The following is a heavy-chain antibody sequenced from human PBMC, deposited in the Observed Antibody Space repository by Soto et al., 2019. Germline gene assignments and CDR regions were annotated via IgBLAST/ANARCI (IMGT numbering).Heavy chain of an antibody. D-gene: IGHD3-16*01. Sequence: SETLSLTCNVSGGSISNYYWTWVRQSPEKGLEWIGYMYYNGNINYNPSLKSRVTISIDTSKNQFSLTLKSVTAADPAVSYCASGGYWFDPWGQGVLVTVSS. CDR2: MYYNGNI. CDR3: ASGGYWFDP. CDR1: GGSISNYY. J-gene: IGHJ5*02. V-gene: IGHV4-59*01.